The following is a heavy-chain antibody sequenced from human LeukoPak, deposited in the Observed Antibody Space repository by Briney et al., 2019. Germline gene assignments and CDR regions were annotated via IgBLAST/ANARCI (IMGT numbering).Heavy chain of an antibody. D-gene: IGHD4-17*01. J-gene: IGHJ4*02. V-gene: IGHV1-46*01. CDR1: GYTFTSYY. CDR3: ARGSPDYGDYADFDY. CDR2: INPSGGST. Sequence: ASVKVSCKASGYTFTSYYMHWVRQAPGQGLEWMGIINPSGGSTSYAQKFQGRVTMTRDTSTSTAYMELSSLRSEDTAVYYCARGSPDYGDYADFDYWGQGTLVTVSS.